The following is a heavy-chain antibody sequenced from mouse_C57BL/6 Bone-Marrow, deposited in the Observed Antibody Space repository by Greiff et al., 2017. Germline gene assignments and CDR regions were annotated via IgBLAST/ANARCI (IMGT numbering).Heavy chain of an antibody. CDR2: INSDGGST. D-gene: IGHD2-4*01. V-gene: IGHV5-2*01. Sequence: EVKLMESGGGLVQPGESLKLSCESNEYEFPSHDMSWVRKTPEKRLELVAAINSDGGSTYYPDTMARRFIISRDNTKKNLYRQMSSLRSEDTALYYCARHLLLLRPRLDYWGQGTTLTVSS. CDR3: ARHLLLLRPRLDY. CDR1: EYEFPSHD. J-gene: IGHJ2*01.